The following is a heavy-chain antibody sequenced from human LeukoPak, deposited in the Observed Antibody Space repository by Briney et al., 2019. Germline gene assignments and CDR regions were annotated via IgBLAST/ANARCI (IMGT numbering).Heavy chain of an antibody. CDR3: ARAIREGVPAAPRDYYYYMDV. V-gene: IGHV1-8*03. CDR1: GYTFTSYD. J-gene: IGHJ6*03. CDR2: MNPNSGNT. D-gene: IGHD2-2*01. Sequence: ASVKVSCKASGYTFTSYDINWVRQATGQGLEWMGWMNPNSGNTGYAQKFQGRVTITRNTSISIAYMELSSLRSEDTAVYYCARAIREGVPAAPRDYYYYMDVWGKGTTVTVSS.